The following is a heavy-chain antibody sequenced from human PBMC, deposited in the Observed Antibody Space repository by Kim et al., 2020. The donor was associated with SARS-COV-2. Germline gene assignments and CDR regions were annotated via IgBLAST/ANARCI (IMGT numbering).Heavy chain of an antibody. V-gene: IGHV1-2*02. J-gene: IGHJ6*02. CDR3: ARVGPAGTTYYYYYGMDV. CDR1: GYTFTGYY. D-gene: IGHD1-7*01. Sequence: ASVKVSCKASGYTFTGYYMHWVRQAPGQGLEWMGWINPNSGGTNYAQKFQGRVTMTRDTSISTAYMELSRLRSDDTAVYYRARVGPAGTTYYYYYGMDVWGQGTTVTVSS. CDR2: INPNSGGT.